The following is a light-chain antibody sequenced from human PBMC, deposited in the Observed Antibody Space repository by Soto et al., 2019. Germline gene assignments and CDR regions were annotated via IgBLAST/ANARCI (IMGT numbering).Light chain of an antibody. CDR2: KAS. Sequence: DIHMTQSPSSLSGSVGYIVTITCRASQTISSWLAWYQQKPGKAPKLLIYKASTLKSGVPSRFRGSGSGTDFTLTISSLQPEDFATYYCQQAHSLPLTFGGGTKVDIK. J-gene: IGKJ4*01. CDR1: QTISSW. V-gene: IGKV1-5*03. CDR3: QQAHSLPLT.